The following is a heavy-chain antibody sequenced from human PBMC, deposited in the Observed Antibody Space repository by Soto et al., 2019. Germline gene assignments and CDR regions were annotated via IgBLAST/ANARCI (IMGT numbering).Heavy chain of an antibody. D-gene: IGHD2-15*01. CDR1: GYTFTSYG. V-gene: IGHV1-18*04. CDR3: SRDGRYCTGGSCKLGY. J-gene: IGHJ4*02. CDR2: ISAYYGNT. Sequence: VKVSCKASGYTFTSYGISWVRQAPGQGLGWMGWISAYYGNTNYAQKLQGRVTMTTDPSTSTAHMELRSRRSDSTAVYYCSRDGRYCTGGSCKLGYWGQGTLVTVSS.